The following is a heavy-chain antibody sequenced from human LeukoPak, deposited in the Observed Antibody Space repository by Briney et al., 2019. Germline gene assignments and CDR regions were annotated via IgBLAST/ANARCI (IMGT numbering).Heavy chain of an antibody. V-gene: IGHV4-59*01. D-gene: IGHD3-16*01. J-gene: IGHJ4*02. CDR2: VYYSGST. CDR3: ASGGAGYAFDY. CDR1: GGSISSYY. Sequence: PSETLSLTCTVSGGSISSYYWSWIRRPPGKGLEWIGYVYYSGSTNYNPALKSRVTISIDTSKSQFSLRLGSVTAADTAVYYCASGGAGYAFDYWGQGTLVTVSS.